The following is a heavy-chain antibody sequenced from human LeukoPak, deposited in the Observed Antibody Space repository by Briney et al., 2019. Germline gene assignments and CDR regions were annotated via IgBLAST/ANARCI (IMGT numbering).Heavy chain of an antibody. CDR3: AKRGYDSSGYYGYFDY. V-gene: IGHV3-23*01. CDR1: GFTFSSYA. CDR2: ISGSGGST. Sequence: PGGSLRLSCAASGFTFSSYAMSWVRQAPGKGLEWVSVISGSGGSTYYADSVQGRFTISRDNSNNTLYLQMNSLRADDTAVYYCAKRGYDSSGYYGYFDYWAQGTLDTVSS. J-gene: IGHJ4*02. D-gene: IGHD3-22*01.